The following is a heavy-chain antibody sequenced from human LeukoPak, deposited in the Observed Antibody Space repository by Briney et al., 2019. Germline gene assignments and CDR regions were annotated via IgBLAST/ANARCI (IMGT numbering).Heavy chain of an antibody. D-gene: IGHD3-22*01. Sequence: GGSLRLSCAASGFTFSSYAMSWVRQAPGKGLEWVSAISGSGGSTYYADSVKGRFTISRDNSKNTLYLQMNSLRAGDTAVYYCAKWAYYDSSGYPDPYFDYWGQGTLVTVSS. CDR2: ISGSGGST. CDR3: AKWAYYDSSGYPDPYFDY. V-gene: IGHV3-23*01. J-gene: IGHJ4*02. CDR1: GFTFSSYA.